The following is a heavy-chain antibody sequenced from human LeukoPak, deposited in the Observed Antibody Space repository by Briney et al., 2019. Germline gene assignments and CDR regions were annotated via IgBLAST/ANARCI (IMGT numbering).Heavy chain of an antibody. CDR2: INPNSGGT. D-gene: IGHD3-10*01. CDR3: ARERDYYGSGRFPDY. CDR1: GYTFTGYY. J-gene: IGHJ4*02. Sequence: ASVKVSCKASGYTFTGYYMHWVRQAPGQGLEWMGWINPNSGGTNYAQKFQGRVTMTRDTSISTAYMELSRLRSEDTAVYYCARERDYYGSGRFPDYWGQGTLVTVSS. V-gene: IGHV1-2*02.